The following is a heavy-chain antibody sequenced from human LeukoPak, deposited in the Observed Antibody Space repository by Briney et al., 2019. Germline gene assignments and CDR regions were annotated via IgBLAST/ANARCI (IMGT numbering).Heavy chain of an antibody. J-gene: IGHJ6*02. CDR2: IKQDGSER. CDR1: RFTFSGFS. V-gene: IGHV3-7*04. Sequence: GGSLRLSCAASRFTFSGFSMSWVRQSPTKGLEWVANIKQDGSERYYVDSVKGRFTISRDNAKNSLSLQMNNLRVEDMAVYYCARGGGLDVWGQGATVTVSS. CDR3: ARGGGLDV.